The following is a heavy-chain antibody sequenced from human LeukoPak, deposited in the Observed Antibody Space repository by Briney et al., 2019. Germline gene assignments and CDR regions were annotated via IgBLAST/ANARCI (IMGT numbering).Heavy chain of an antibody. D-gene: IGHD3-10*01. CDR3: ARGRSGWYFDL. CDR1: GFNFGTSS. Sequence: GGSRRLSCAASGFNFGTSSMNWVRQTPGKGLEWISYISSSSTTIYYADSVKGRFTISRDNAKNSLDLQMNSLRDEDTAVYYCARGRSGWYFDLWGRGTLVTVSS. CDR2: ISSSSTTI. V-gene: IGHV3-48*02. J-gene: IGHJ2*01.